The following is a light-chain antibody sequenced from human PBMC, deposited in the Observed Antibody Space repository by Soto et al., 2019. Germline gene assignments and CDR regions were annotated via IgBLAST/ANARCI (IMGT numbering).Light chain of an antibody. CDR3: QQYNSYRT. Sequence: DIQMTQSPSTLSASVGDRVTITCRASQSISSWLAWYQQKPGKAPKLLIHDASSLESGVPSRFSGSGSGTEFTLTISSLQPDDFATYYCQQYNSYRTFGQGTKVDI. V-gene: IGKV1-5*01. CDR1: QSISSW. CDR2: DAS. J-gene: IGKJ1*01.